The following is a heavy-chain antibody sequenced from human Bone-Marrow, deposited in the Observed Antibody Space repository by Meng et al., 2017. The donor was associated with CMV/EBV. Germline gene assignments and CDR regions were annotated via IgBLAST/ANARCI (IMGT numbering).Heavy chain of an antibody. D-gene: IGHD4-23*01. CDR2: MNPNSGNT. V-gene: IGHV1-8*02. J-gene: IGHJ3*02. CDR3: ARNGAYGGNDAFDI. Sequence: ASVKVSCKDSGGTFSSYTISWVRQATGQGLEWMGWMNPNSGNTGYAQKFQGRVTMTRNTSISTAYMELSSLRSEDTAVYYCARNGAYGGNDAFDIWGQGTMVTVPS. CDR1: GGTFSSYT.